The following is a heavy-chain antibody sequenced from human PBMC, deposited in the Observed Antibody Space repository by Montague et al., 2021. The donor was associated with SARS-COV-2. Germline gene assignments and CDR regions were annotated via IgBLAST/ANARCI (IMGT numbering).Heavy chain of an antibody. CDR3: ARRGSSVWGVTVSAELDY. Sequence: SETLSLTCAVYGGSFSGYYWSWIRQPPEKGLEWIGEINQSGRTNNNPSPKSRVLIAVDTSKNQFSLKLSSVTAADTAVYYCARRGSSVWGVTVSAELDYWGQGILVIVSS. CDR2: INQSGRT. CDR1: GGSFSGYY. J-gene: IGHJ4*02. V-gene: IGHV4-34*01. D-gene: IGHD3-10*01.